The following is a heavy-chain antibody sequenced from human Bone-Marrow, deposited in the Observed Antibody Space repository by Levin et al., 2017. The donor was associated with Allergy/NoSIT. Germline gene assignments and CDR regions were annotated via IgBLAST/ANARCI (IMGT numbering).Heavy chain of an antibody. Sequence: PSETLSLTCAVSGASISSGGNSWSWIRQPPGKGLEWIGCVYHTGSASYNPSLKSRVTLSVDTSKNQFSLKVNSVTAADAAVYYCARVWFDGYNPVFHSWGQGTLVTVSS. CDR1: GASISSGGNS. CDR2: VYHTGSA. J-gene: IGHJ5*02. V-gene: IGHV4-30-2*01. CDR3: ARVWFDGYNPVFHS. D-gene: IGHD5-24*01.